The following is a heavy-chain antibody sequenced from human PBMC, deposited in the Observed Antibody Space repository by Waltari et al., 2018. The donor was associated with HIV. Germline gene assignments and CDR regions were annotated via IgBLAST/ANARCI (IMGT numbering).Heavy chain of an antibody. J-gene: IGHJ4*02. CDR3: ARDGWGDTRSWSGIFFDS. V-gene: IGHV3-48*03. CDR1: GFTFSSYE. Sequence: EVQLVESGGGLVQPGGSLRLTCVASGFTFSSYEMNWVRQAPGKGLEWVSYISSGGDTKYYADSVKGRFTISRDSAKNSLYLQMSSLRVEDTAIYYCARDGWGDTRSWSGIFFDSWGQGTLVTVSS. D-gene: IGHD3-10*01. CDR2: ISSGGDTK.